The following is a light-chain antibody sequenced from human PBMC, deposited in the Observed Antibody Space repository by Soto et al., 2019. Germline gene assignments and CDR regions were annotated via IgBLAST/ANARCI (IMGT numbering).Light chain of an antibody. J-gene: IGKJ2*01. CDR2: TAS. V-gene: IGKV1-39*01. CDR1: QSIDSY. CDR3: QQSYSTLYT. Sequence: DIQMTQSPSSLSASVGDRVTITCRASQSIDSYLNWYQQKPGKAPKLPIYTASSLQSGVPSRFSGSGFGTDFTLTISSLQPEDFATYYCQQSYSTLYTFGQGTKVEIK.